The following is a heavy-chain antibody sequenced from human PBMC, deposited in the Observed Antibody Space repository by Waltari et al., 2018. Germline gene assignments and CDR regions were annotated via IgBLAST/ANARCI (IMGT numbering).Heavy chain of an antibody. CDR2: IYHSGST. J-gene: IGHJ4*02. Sequence: QVQLQESGPGLVKPSETLSLPCAVSGYSVSSAYYWGWIRQPPGKGLEWIGSIYHSGSTYYNPSLKSRVTISVDTSKNQFSLKLSSVTAADTAVYYCAIGAGITFGGVIVEAGGYWGQGTLVTVSS. D-gene: IGHD3-16*02. CDR3: AIGAGITFGGVIVEAGGY. CDR1: GYSVSSAYY. V-gene: IGHV4-38-2*01.